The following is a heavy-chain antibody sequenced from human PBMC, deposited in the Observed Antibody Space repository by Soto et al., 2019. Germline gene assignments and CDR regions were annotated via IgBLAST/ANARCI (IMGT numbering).Heavy chain of an antibody. CDR1: GGSISSSNYY. J-gene: IGHJ5*02. CDR3: ATQEVGGSYVYTFDP. Sequence: QLQLQESGPGLVKPSETLSLTCTVSGGSISSSNYYWGWIRQPPGKGLEWIGSIYYSGSTYYNPSLKSRVTISVDTSKTQSSLKLSSVTAADTAVYSCATQEVGGSYVYTFDPWGQGTLVTVSS. CDR2: IYYSGST. D-gene: IGHD1-26*01. V-gene: IGHV4-39*01.